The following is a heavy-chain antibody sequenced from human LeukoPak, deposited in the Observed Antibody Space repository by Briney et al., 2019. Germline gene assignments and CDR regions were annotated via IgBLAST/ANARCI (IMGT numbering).Heavy chain of an antibody. CDR1: GFTFSSYA. V-gene: IGHV3-23*01. Sequence: QTGGSLRLSCAASGFTFSSYAMSWVRQAPGKGLEWVSAISGSGGSTYYADSVRGRFTISRGNSKNTLYLQMNSLRAEDTAVYYCAKGASSSWYPSFFDYWGQGTLVTVSS. J-gene: IGHJ4*02. CDR3: AKGASSSWYPSFFDY. CDR2: ISGSGGST. D-gene: IGHD6-13*01.